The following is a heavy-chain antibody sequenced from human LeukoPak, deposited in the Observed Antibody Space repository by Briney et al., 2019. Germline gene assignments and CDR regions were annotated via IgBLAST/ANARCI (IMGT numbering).Heavy chain of an antibody. CDR2: ISSSSSYI. J-gene: IGHJ4*02. Sequence: KTGRSLRLSCAASGFTFSSYSMNWVRQAPGKGLEWLSSISSSSSYIYYADSVKGRFTISRDNAKNSLYLQMNSLRAEDTAVYYCASLYCSGGSCYFTNWGQGTLVTVSS. D-gene: IGHD2-15*01. CDR3: ASLYCSGGSCYFTN. CDR1: GFTFSSYS. V-gene: IGHV3-21*01.